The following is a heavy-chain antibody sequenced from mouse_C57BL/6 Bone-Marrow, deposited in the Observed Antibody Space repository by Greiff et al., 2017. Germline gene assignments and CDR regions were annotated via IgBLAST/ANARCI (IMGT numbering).Heavy chain of an antibody. J-gene: IGHJ2*01. CDR1: GYTFTSYW. Sequence: VQLQQPGAELVMPGASVKLSCKASGYTFTSYWMHWVKQRPGQGLEWIGEIDPSDSYTNYNQKFKGKSTLTVDQSSSTAYMQLSSLTSEDSAVYYCARWDWDCFDYGGKGTTLTVSS. CDR2: IDPSDSYT. CDR3: ARWDWDCFDY. D-gene: IGHD4-1*01. V-gene: IGHV1-69*01.